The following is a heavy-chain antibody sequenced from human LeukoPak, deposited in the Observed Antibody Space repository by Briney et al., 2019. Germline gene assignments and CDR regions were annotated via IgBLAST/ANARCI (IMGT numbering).Heavy chain of an antibody. CDR2: ISGGTSGT. D-gene: IGHD2-2*01. CDR1: GFTFSIYV. CDR3: AKDLGMSSTSPQGY. V-gene: IGHV3-23*01. J-gene: IGHJ4*02. Sequence: GGSLRLSCAASGFTFSIYVMSWVRQAPGKGLEWVSTISGGTSGTHYADSVRGRFTISRDNSKNTLYLQMNSLRAEDTAVYYCAKDLGMSSTSPQGYWGQGTLVTVSS.